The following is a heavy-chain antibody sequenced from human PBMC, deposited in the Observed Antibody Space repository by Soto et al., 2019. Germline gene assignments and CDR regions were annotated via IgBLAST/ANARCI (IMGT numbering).Heavy chain of an antibody. CDR3: ARGVRGSYEFWSGYRGGDYYYYMDV. CDR2: IIPILGIA. CDR1: GGTFSSYT. Sequence: QVQLVQSGAEVKKPGSSVKVSCKASGGTFSSYTISWVRQAPGQGLEWMGRIIPILGIANYAQKFQGRVTITADKSTSTAYMELSSLRSEDTAVYYCARGVRGSYEFWSGYRGGDYYYYMDVWGKGTTVTVSS. V-gene: IGHV1-69*02. D-gene: IGHD3-3*01. J-gene: IGHJ6*03.